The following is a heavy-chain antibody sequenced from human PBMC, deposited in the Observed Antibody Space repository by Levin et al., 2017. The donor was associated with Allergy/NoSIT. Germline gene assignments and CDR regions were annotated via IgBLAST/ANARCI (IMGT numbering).Heavy chain of an antibody. J-gene: IGHJ4*02. CDR2: ISSDGSYA. Sequence: GGSLRLSCAASGFIFSSHGMHWVRQAPGKGLEWVAVISSDGSYAHYAESVKGRFSVSRDNSKNTVDLQMNSLRTEDTAVYYCAKSRVAGIGTFDYWGQGSLVTVSS. D-gene: IGHD6-19*01. CDR1: GFIFSSHG. CDR3: AKSRVAGIGTFDY. V-gene: IGHV3-30*18.